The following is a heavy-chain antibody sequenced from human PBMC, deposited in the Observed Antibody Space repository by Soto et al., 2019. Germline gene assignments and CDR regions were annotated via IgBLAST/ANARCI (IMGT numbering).Heavy chain of an antibody. CDR2: TYYRSKWYN. Sequence: SQTLSLTCAISGDSVPSNSAAWNWIRQSPSRGLEWLGRTYYRSKWYNDYAVSVKSRITINPDTSKNQFSLQLNSVTPEDTAVYYCARDLESSSWYGGYYYYYGMDVWGQGTTVTVSS. D-gene: IGHD6-13*01. CDR3: ARDLESSSWYGGYYYYYGMDV. J-gene: IGHJ6*02. V-gene: IGHV6-1*01. CDR1: GDSVPSNSAA.